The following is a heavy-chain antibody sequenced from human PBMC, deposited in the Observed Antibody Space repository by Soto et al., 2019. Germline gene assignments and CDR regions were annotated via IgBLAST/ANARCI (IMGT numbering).Heavy chain of an antibody. J-gene: IGHJ5*02. D-gene: IGHD2-15*01. CDR1: GGTFSSYA. V-gene: IGHV1-69*06. CDR2: IIPIFGTA. CDR3: ARDTGVGYCSGGSCYSPWFDP. Sequence: QVQLVQSGAEVKKPGSSVKVSCKASGGTFSSYAISWVRQAPGQGLEWMGGIIPIFGTANYAQKFQGRVTITADKSTSTAYMELSSLRSEDTAVYYCARDTGVGYCSGGSCYSPWFDPWGQGTLVTVSS.